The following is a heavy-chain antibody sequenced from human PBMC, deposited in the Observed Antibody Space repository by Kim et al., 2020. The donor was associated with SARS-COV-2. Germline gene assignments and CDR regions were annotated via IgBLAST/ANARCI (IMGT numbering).Heavy chain of an antibody. Sequence: ASVNVSCKASGYTFKSYPIHWLRQAPGQRLEWMGWVNAANDKTKYSQKFQGRVTITRDTSANTAYMDLSSLTSEDTAIYYCARDMNPTVYDYWGQGTLVT. CDR1: GYTFKSYP. CDR3: ARDMNPTVYDY. D-gene: IGHD4-4*01. J-gene: IGHJ4*02. V-gene: IGHV1-3*01. CDR2: VNAANDKT.